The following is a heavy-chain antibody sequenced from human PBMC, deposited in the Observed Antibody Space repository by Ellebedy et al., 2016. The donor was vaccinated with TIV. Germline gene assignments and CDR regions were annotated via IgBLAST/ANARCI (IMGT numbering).Heavy chain of an antibody. CDR2: INQDGSEK. J-gene: IGHJ4*02. CDR3: TRDASGWGAY. CDR1: GFTFSNYW. V-gene: IGHV3-7*03. Sequence: GGSLRLSCAASGFTFSNYWMSWVRQAPGQGLEWVININQDGSEKYSVDSVKGQFTISRDNAKNSLYLQMNSLRVEDTAVYYCTRDASGWGAYWGQGVLVTVSS. D-gene: IGHD6-19*01.